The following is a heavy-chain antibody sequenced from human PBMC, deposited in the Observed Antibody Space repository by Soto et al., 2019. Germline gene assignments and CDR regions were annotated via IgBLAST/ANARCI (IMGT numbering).Heavy chain of an antibody. Sequence: PSETLSLTCAASGGSFSSCNWRRWVREPAGEGLAWIGGSYRGGGTHYNPSLKSRVTISVDTSKNQLSLELVSVTAEDTAVYYCSRDKNAVLFDCWGQGFLVTAS. J-gene: IGHJ4*02. V-gene: IGHV4-4*02. CDR2: SYRGGGT. CDR1: GGSFSSCNW. CDR3: SRDKNAVLFDC.